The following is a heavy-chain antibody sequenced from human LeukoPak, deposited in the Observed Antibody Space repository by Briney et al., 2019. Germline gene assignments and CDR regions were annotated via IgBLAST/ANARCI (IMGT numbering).Heavy chain of an antibody. CDR3: ARDHDSVWDGHRPYFDY. CDR1: GYTFSSYG. CDR2: INIYKGNT. D-gene: IGHD3-22*01. Sequence: ASVKVSCKASGYTFSSYGISWVRQAPGQGLEWMGWINIYKGNTKYAQKFQGRVTMTTDTSTSTAYMEVTSLRSDDTAVYHCARDHDSVWDGHRPYFDYWGQGTLVTVSS. J-gene: IGHJ4*02. V-gene: IGHV1-18*01.